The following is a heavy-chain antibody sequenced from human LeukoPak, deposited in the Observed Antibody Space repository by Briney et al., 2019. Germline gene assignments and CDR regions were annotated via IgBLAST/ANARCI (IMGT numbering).Heavy chain of an antibody. V-gene: IGHV3-23*01. J-gene: IGHJ6*02. CDR1: GFTFSTFA. CDR2: ICANVGST. D-gene: IGHD2-8*02. CDR3: TKSTDYWYYGMDV. Sequence: GGSLRLSCVASGFTFSTFAMYWLRQAPGKGLEWVSAICANVGSTSYADSVRGRFTISRDNSRNTLYLQMSSLRTDDTATYYCTKSTDYWYYGMDVWGQGTTVTVSS.